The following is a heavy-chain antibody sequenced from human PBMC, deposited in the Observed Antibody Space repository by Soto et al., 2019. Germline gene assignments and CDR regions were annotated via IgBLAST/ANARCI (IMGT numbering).Heavy chain of an antibody. J-gene: IGHJ6*03. V-gene: IGHV3-66*01. CDR1: GFTVSSNY. CDR2: IYSGGST. CDR3: ARVVKAARPYYYYYMDV. Sequence: EVQLVESGGGLVQPGGSLRLSCAASGFTVSSNYMSWVRQAPGKGLEWVSVIYSGGSTYYADSVKGRFTISRDNSKNTLYLQMNSLRAEDTAVYYCARVVKAARPYYYYYMDVWGKGTTVTVSS. D-gene: IGHD6-6*01.